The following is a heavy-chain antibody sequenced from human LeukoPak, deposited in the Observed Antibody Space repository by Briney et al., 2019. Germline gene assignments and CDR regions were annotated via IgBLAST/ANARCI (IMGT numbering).Heavy chain of an antibody. CDR2: IYTSGST. D-gene: IGHD3-9*01. Sequence: SETLSLTCAVYGGSFSSYYWSWIRQPAGKGLEWIGRIYTSGSTNYNPSLKSRVTISVDTSKNQFSLKLSSVTAADTAVYYCAREGVDILTGYLKFDYWGQGTLVTVSS. V-gene: IGHV4-4*07. J-gene: IGHJ4*02. CDR3: AREGVDILTGYLKFDY. CDR1: GGSFSSYY.